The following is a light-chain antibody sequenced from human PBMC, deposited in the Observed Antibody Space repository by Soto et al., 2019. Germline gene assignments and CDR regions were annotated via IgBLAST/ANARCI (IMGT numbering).Light chain of an antibody. J-gene: IGKJ5*01. CDR1: QDISSS. CDR2: GAS. V-gene: IGKV1-39*01. Sequence: IQLTQSPSSLSASVGDRVTITCRASQDISSSLAWYQQKAGKAPKLLIYGASILQSGVPSGFSGSGFGTDFTLTISSLQPEDFATYFCQQSYSTPITFGQGTRLEIK. CDR3: QQSYSTPIT.